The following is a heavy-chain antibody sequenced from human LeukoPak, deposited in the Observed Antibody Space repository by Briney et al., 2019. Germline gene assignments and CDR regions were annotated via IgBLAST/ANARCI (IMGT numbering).Heavy chain of an antibody. CDR3: AREGGSYYRKLYFDY. CDR2: ISSSGSTI. Sequence: PGGSLRLSCAASGFTFSDYYMNWIRQAPGKGLEWVSYISSSGSTIYYADSVKGRFTISRDNAKNSLYLQMNSLRAEDTAVYYCAREGGSYYRKLYFDYWGQGTLVTVSS. J-gene: IGHJ4*02. CDR1: GFTFSDYY. V-gene: IGHV3-11*01. D-gene: IGHD1-26*01.